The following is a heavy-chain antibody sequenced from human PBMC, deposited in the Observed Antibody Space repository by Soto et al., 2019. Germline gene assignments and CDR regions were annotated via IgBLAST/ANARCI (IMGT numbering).Heavy chain of an antibody. Sequence: QVQLVESGGGVVQPGRSLRLSCAASGFSFSDYGMHWVRQAPGKGLERVAVISYDGTNKYYADSVKGRFTISRDNAEKKLFWGMDGLRAEDTGVYYWANLFCSGGRCYSHYFYVMYGWGQGSTVTVSS. D-gene: IGHD2-15*01. CDR3: ANLFCSGGRCYSHYFYVMYG. V-gene: IGHV3-30*18. J-gene: IGHJ6*02. CDR1: GFSFSDYG. CDR2: ISYDGTNK.